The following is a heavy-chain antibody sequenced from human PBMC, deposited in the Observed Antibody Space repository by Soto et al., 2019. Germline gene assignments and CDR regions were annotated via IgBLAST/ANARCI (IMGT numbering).Heavy chain of an antibody. CDR1: GFTFSNYA. V-gene: IGHV3-23*01. J-gene: IGHJ4*02. CDR3: ARRGSGSYYDY. Sequence: EVQLLESGGGLVQPGGSLRLSCAASGFTFSNYAMNWVRQAPVKGLEWVSVISGSGDSTYHADSVKGRFTISRDNSKNPLYLQLNSLRAEDTAVYYCARRGSGSYYDYWGQGTLVTVSS. CDR2: ISGSGDST. D-gene: IGHD1-26*01.